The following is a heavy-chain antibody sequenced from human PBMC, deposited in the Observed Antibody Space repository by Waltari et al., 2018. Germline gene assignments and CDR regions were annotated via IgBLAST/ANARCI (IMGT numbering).Heavy chain of an antibody. CDR1: GFTFSSYS. J-gene: IGHJ4*02. CDR3: ATEGDYGSPFDY. V-gene: IGHV3-21*01. CDR2: ISSSSSYI. D-gene: IGHD3-10*01. Sequence: EVQLVESGGGLVKPGGSLRLSCAASGFTFSSYSMNWVRQAPGKGLEWVSSISSSSSYIYYANSVNGRFTISRDNAKNSLYLQMNSLRAEDTAVYYCATEGDYGSPFDYWGQGTLVTVSS.